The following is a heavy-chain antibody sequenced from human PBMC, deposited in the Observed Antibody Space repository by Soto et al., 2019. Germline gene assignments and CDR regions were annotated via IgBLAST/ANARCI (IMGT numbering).Heavy chain of an antibody. CDR3: AKNQGVELVPLATVDWFDP. J-gene: IGHJ5*02. V-gene: IGHV3-23*01. D-gene: IGHD1-26*01. Sequence: GGSLRLSCAASGFIFENFGMSWVRQAPGKGLEWISSISGSGFKKYYADSVKGRFTISRDNSKSTVYLELNNLSAEDTAVYHCAKNQGVELVPLATVDWFDPWGQGSVVTVSA. CDR2: ISGSGFKK. CDR1: GFIFENFG.